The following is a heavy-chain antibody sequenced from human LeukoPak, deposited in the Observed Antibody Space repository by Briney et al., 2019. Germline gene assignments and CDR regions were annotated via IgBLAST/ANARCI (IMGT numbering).Heavy chain of an antibody. Sequence: GASVKVSCKASGYTFTNYYMHWVRQAPGQGLGWMGILNPSSGSTAYAQKFQGRVTMTRDTSTSTVYMELSSLRSEDTAVYYCARDEATGWFDPWGQGTLVIVFS. J-gene: IGHJ5*02. CDR2: LNPSSGST. D-gene: IGHD5-24*01. CDR3: ARDEATGWFDP. CDR1: GYTFTNYY. V-gene: IGHV1-46*01.